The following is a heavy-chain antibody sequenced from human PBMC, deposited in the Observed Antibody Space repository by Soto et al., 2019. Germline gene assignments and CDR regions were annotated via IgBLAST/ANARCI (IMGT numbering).Heavy chain of an antibody. J-gene: IGHJ6*03. V-gene: IGHV1-8*01. CDR1: GDTFTSYD. D-gene: IGHD2-8*02. CDR3: ARVYGFYYYYYMDV. CDR2: MNPNSGNT. Sequence: ASVKVSCKASGDTFTSYDINWVRQATGQGLEWMGWMNPNSGNTGYAQKFQGRVTMTRNTSISTAYMELSSLRSEDTAVYYCARVYGFYYYYYMDVWGKGTTVTVSS.